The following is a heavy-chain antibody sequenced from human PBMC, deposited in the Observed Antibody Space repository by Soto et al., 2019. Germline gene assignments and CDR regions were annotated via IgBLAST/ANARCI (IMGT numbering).Heavy chain of an antibody. D-gene: IGHD5-12*01. CDR2: INHSGST. V-gene: IGHV4-34*01. Sequence: SETLSLTCAVYGGSFSGYYWSWIRQPPGKGLEWIGEINHSGSTNYNPSLKSRVTISVDTSKNQFSLKLSSVTAADTAVYYCARGSGYSGYDRIFDYWGQGTLVTVSS. J-gene: IGHJ4*02. CDR1: GGSFSGYY. CDR3: ARGSGYSGYDRIFDY.